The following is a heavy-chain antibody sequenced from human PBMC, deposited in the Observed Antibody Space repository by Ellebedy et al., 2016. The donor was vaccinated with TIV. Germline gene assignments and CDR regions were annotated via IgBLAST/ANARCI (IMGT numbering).Heavy chain of an antibody. CDR2: IYDSGTT. J-gene: IGHJ3*02. CDR3: ARGLDSSGYYAFDI. D-gene: IGHD3-22*01. CDR1: GGSISSYY. Sequence: SETLSLTCTVSGGSISSYYWSWIRQPPGKGLEWIGYIYDSGTTNYNPSLKSRVTISVDTSKNQFSLKLSSVTAADTAVYYCARGLDSSGYYAFDIWGQGTMVTVSS. V-gene: IGHV4-59*01.